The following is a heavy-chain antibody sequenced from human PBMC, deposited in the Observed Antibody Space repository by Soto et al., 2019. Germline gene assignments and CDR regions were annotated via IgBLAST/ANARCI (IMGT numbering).Heavy chain of an antibody. CDR3: ARSETAGHRGFDI. J-gene: IGHJ3*02. Sequence: QVQLVQSGAEMREPGSSVKVSCKASGGTFSSSAINWLRQAPGQGPEWMGGIIPTFGTANYIEKFRGRVTITAETSTSTAYMEVCSLTSEDTAMYFCARSETAGHRGFDIWGQGTMVTVSS. CDR1: GGTFSSSA. D-gene: IGHD6-19*01. V-gene: IGHV1-69*06. CDR2: IIPTFGTA.